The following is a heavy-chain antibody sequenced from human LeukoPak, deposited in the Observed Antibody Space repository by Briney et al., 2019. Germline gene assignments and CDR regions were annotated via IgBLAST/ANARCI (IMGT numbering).Heavy chain of an antibody. CDR1: GGSISSSSYY. J-gene: IGHJ4*02. V-gene: IGHV4-39*01. Sequence: SETLSLTCTVSGGSISSSSYYWGWIRQPPGKGLEWIGSIYYSGSTYYNPSLKSRVTISVDTSKNQFSLKLGSVTAADTAVYYCARQGRHYYGSGSFDYWGQGTLVTVSS. CDR2: IYYSGST. CDR3: ARQGRHYYGSGSFDY. D-gene: IGHD3-10*01.